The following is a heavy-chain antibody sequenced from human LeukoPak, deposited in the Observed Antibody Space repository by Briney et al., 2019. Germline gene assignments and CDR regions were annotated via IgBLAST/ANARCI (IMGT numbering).Heavy chain of an antibody. CDR3: ARQGYGSGSYYYYYYYMDV. J-gene: IGHJ6*03. V-gene: IGHV4-59*01. CDR1: GGSISNKY. D-gene: IGHD3-10*01. CDR2: IYYSGST. Sequence: SETLSLACTVSGGSISNKYWSWIRQPPGKGLEWIGYIYYSGSTNYNPSLKSRVTISVDTSKNQFSLKLSSVTAADTAVYYCARQGYGSGSYYYYYYYMDVWGKGTTVTISS.